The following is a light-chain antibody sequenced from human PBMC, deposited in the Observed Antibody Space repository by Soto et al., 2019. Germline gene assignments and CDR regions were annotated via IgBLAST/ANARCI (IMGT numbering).Light chain of an antibody. Sequence: QSALTQPASVSGSPGQSITISCTGTSSDVGGYNYVSWYQHHPGKAPKLMIYEVSNRPSGVSNRFSGSKSGNTASLTISGLQAEDEADYYCNSYTSNNTYVFGTGTKLTVL. CDR1: SSDVGGYNY. J-gene: IGLJ1*01. CDR3: NSYTSNNTYV. V-gene: IGLV2-14*01. CDR2: EVS.